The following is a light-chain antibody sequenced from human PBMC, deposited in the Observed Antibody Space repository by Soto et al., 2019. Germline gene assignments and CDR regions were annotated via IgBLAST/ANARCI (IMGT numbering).Light chain of an antibody. V-gene: IGKV2-28*01. J-gene: IGKJ2*01. CDR3: MQALLMYT. Sequence: DIVMTQSPLSLPVTPGEPASISCRSSQSLLHSNGYNYLDWYLQKPGQSPQLLIYLGSNRASGVPDRVSGSGSGTDFTLKISRVEAEDVGVYYCMQALLMYTFGQGTKLEIK. CDR2: LGS. CDR1: QSLLHSNGYNY.